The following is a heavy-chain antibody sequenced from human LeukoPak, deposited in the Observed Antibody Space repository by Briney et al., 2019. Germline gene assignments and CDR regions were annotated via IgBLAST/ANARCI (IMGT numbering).Heavy chain of an antibody. D-gene: IGHD1-14*01. V-gene: IGHV3-33*01. J-gene: IGHJ4*02. CDR1: GFTFGGYG. CDR2: IAYDGSRA. CDR3: TRYNNDHFDY. Sequence: PGRSLRLSCAGSGFTFGGYGMHWFRPTPGKGLEWVAVIAYDGSRAFYADSVKGRFTISRDNSKNTMSVQMDDLGAEDTAVYYCTRYNNDHFDYWGQGTLVTVSS.